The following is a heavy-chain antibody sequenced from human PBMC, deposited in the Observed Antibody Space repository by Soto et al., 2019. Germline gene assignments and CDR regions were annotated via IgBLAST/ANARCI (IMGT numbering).Heavy chain of an antibody. Sequence: EVQLLESGGGLVQPGGSLRLSCAASGFTFSSYAMNWVRQAPGKGLEWVSTIGGSDGRTNYADSVKGRFTIPRDNSKNPLYRQKNRLRAEDTAVFYCAKSDCRLIRCYGRDHWGQGTLVTVSS. CDR1: GFTFSSYA. D-gene: IGHD2-21*02. V-gene: IGHV3-23*01. CDR3: AKSDCRLIRCYGRDH. CDR2: IGGSDGRT. J-gene: IGHJ4*02.